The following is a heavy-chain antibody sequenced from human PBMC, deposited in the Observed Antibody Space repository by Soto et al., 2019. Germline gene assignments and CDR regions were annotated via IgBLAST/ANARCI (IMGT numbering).Heavy chain of an antibody. CDR2: INPNSGGT. Sequence: QVQLVQSGAEVKKPGASVRVSCKASGYTFTGYYMHWVRQAPGKGLEWMGWINPNSGGTNYAQKFQGWVTMTRDTSISTAYMELSRLRSDDTAVYYCARARFIAAAALFDYWGQGTLVTVSS. J-gene: IGHJ4*02. V-gene: IGHV1-2*04. D-gene: IGHD6-13*01. CDR3: ARARFIAAAALFDY. CDR1: GYTFTGYY.